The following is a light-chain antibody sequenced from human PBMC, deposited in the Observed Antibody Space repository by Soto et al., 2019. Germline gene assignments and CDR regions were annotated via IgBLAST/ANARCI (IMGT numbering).Light chain of an antibody. J-gene: IGKJ1*01. CDR3: QQLNSYLRT. CDR2: ATS. Sequence: DIQMTQSPSSLSASVGDRVTITCRASQSISNFLNWYQQKPGRAPKLLIYATSSLQSGVSPRFSGSGSGTDFTLTISSLQPEDFATYYCQQLNSYLRTLGQGTKVDIK. CDR1: QSISNF. V-gene: IGKV1-39*01.